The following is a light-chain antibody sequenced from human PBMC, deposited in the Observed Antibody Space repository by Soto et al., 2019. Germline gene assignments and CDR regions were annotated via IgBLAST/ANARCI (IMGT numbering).Light chain of an antibody. V-gene: IGKV1-9*01. Sequence: DIQLTQSPSFLSASVGDRVTITCRASQGISNSLTWYQQKPGEAPKLLLYTASTLQSGVPSWFSAGGSQTEMTLTISRLGPEGFTTSHRQQLNSVPRTTGQGTTVQIK. CDR3: QQLNSVPRT. CDR2: TAS. J-gene: IGKJ1*01. CDR1: QGISNS.